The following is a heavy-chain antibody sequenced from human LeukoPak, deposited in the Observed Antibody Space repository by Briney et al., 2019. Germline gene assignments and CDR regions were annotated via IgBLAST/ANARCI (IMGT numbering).Heavy chain of an antibody. CDR3: ARVGIAAGHYYYYMDV. Sequence: SETLSLTCSVSGGSISRYYWSWIRQPPGKGLEWIGYIYYSGSTNYNPSLKSRVTISLDTSKTHFSLKLSSVTAADTAVYYCARVGIAAGHYYYYMDVWGKGTTVTVSS. CDR2: IYYSGST. J-gene: IGHJ6*03. CDR1: GGSISRYY. V-gene: IGHV4-59*01. D-gene: IGHD6-13*01.